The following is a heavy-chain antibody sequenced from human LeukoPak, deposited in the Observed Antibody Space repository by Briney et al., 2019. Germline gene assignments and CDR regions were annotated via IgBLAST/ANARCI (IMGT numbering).Heavy chain of an antibody. CDR2: INHSGST. V-gene: IGHV4-34*01. Sequence: RSEPLSLTCAVYGGSFSGYYWNWIGQSPGKGLEWIGEINHSGSTNYNPSLKSRVTISVDTSKNQFSLKLSSVTAADTTVYCCARGFGSGWSTLFDYWGQGTLVTVSS. D-gene: IGHD6-19*01. J-gene: IGHJ4*02. CDR1: GGSFSGYY. CDR3: ARGFGSGWSTLFDY.